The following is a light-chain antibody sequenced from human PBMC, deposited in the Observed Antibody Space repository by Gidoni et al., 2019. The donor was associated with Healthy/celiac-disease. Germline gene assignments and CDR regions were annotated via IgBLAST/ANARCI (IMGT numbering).Light chain of an antibody. CDR3: MQALQTPWT. CDR1: QSLLHSNGYNS. V-gene: IGKV2-28*01. Sequence: DIVMTQSPLSLPVTPGEPASISCRSSQSLLHSNGYNSLDWYLQKLGQSPQLLIYLGSNRASGVPDRFSGSGSGTDFTLKISRVEAEDVGVYYCMQALQTPWTFGQGTKVEIK. J-gene: IGKJ1*01. CDR2: LGS.